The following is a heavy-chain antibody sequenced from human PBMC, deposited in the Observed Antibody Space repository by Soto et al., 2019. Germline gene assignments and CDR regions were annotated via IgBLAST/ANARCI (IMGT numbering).Heavy chain of an antibody. CDR2: IDGDSGDT. J-gene: IGHJ6*02. D-gene: IGHD2-8*01. Sequence: QVQLVQSGAEVKKPGASVKVSCKASGYTFTNYYIHWVRQAPGQGLEWLGWIDGDSGDTKDAQKFQGWVTMTRDTSINTAYKELGRLTSDDTAVYYCAITPNNGRAGVYGMDVWGQGTTVTVSS. V-gene: IGHV1-2*04. CDR3: AITPNNGRAGVYGMDV. CDR1: GYTFTNYY.